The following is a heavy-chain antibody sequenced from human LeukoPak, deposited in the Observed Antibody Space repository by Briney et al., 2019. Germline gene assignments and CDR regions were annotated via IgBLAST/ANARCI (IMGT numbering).Heavy chain of an antibody. D-gene: IGHD2-2*01. CDR2: IYYSGST. J-gene: IGHJ4*02. V-gene: IGHV4-59*01. Sequence: SETPSLTCTVSGGSISSYYWSWIRQPPGKGLEWIGYIYYSGSTNYNPSLKSRVTISVDTSKNQFSLKLSSVTAADTAVYYCARSGAPYCSSTSCLLNYWGQGTLVTVSS. CDR1: GGSISSYY. CDR3: ARSGAPYCSSTSCLLNY.